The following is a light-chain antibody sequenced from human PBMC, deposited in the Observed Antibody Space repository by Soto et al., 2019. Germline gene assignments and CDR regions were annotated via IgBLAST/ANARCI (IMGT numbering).Light chain of an antibody. CDR3: SSYAASNNFYFV. CDR2: DVS. J-gene: IGLJ3*02. CDR1: SSDVGGYNY. V-gene: IGLV2-8*01. Sequence: QSALTQPASVSGSPGQSITISCTGTSSDVGGYNYVSWYQQHPGKAPKLMIYDVSNRPSGVPDRFSGSKSGNTASLTVSGLQAEDEADYYCSSYAASNNFYFVFGGGTKVTVL.